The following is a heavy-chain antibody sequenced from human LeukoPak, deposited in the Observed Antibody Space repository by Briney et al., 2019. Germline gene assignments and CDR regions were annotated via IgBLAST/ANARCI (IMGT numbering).Heavy chain of an antibody. J-gene: IGHJ6*02. D-gene: IGHD7-27*01. CDR3: AADTGVDYFYAMDV. V-gene: IGHV1-69*04. CDR1: GDTFRNSG. CDR2: VIPALGVP. Sequence: ASVKVSCKASGDTFRNSGLSWVRQAPGRGLEWMGRVIPALGVPNYAQKFQGRVTITANTHTSTAYLDLRSLRSEDTAVYYCAADTGVDYFYAMDVWGQGTTVTV.